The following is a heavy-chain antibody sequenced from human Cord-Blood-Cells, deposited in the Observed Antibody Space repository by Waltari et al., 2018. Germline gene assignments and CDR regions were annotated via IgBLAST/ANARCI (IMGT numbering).Heavy chain of an antibody. CDR2: INAGNGNT. V-gene: IGHV1-3*01. D-gene: IGHD2-21*01. J-gene: IGHJ4*02. Sequence: QVQLVQSGAEVKKPGASVKVSCKASGYTFTSYAMHWVRQAPGQRLEWMGWINAGNGNTKYSQKFQGRVTITRDTSASTAYMELSSLRSEDTAVYYCARDYCGGDCFFDYWGQGTLVTVSS. CDR1: GYTFTSYA. CDR3: ARDYCGGDCFFDY.